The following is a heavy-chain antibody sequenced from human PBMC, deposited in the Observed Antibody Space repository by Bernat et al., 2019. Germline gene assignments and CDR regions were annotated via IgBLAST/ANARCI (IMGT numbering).Heavy chain of an antibody. J-gene: IGHJ4*02. CDR2: IKQDGSVK. V-gene: IGHV3-7*03. D-gene: IGHD6-6*01. CDR3: ARIGYSSSSFDY. Sequence: EVQLVESGGGLVKPGESLRLSCAASGFTFNNYWMSWVRQVPGKGLEWVANIKQDGSVKYYMESVKGRLTISRDNAKNSLFLQLNSLRAEDTAVYYCARIGYSSSSFDYWGQGSLVTVSS. CDR1: GFTFNNYW.